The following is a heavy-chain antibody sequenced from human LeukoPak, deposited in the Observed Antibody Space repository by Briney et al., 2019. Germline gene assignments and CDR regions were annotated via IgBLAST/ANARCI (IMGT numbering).Heavy chain of an antibody. Sequence: GGSLRLSCAASGFTFDDYAMHWVRQAPGKGLEWVSGISWNSGSIGYADSVKGRFTISRDNAKNSLYLQMNSLRAEDTAVYYCARDLEPIYDILTGYYTNWFDPWGQGTLVTVSS. D-gene: IGHD3-9*01. J-gene: IGHJ5*02. CDR2: ISWNSGSI. V-gene: IGHV3-9*01. CDR3: ARDLEPIYDILTGYYTNWFDP. CDR1: GFTFDDYA.